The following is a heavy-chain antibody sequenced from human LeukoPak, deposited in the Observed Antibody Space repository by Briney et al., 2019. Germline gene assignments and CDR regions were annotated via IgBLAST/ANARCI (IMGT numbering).Heavy chain of an antibody. CDR3: AKGPHWQWLFAWFDP. V-gene: IGHV3-23*01. CDR1: GFTFSSYT. D-gene: IGHD6-19*01. J-gene: IGHJ5*02. Sequence: GGSLRLSCAASGFTFSSYTMNWVRQPPGKGLEWVSAISGSGGSTYYADSVKGRFTISRDNSKNTLYLQMNSLRAEDTAVYYCAKGPHWQWLFAWFDPWGQGTLVTVSS. CDR2: ISGSGGST.